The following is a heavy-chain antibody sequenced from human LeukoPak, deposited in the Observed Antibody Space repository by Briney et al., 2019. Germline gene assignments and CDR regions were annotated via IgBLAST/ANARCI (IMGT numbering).Heavy chain of an antibody. CDR2: IYYSGST. J-gene: IGHJ4*02. V-gene: IGHV4-59*01. CDR1: GDSISSYY. Sequence: SETLSLTCIVSGDSISSYYWSWIRQPPGKGLEWIGYIYYSGSTNYNPSLKSRVTISVDASKNHFSLKLSSVTAADTAVYYCARDRSLGIIDYWGQGTLATVSS. D-gene: IGHD3-16*01. CDR3: ARDRSLGIIDY.